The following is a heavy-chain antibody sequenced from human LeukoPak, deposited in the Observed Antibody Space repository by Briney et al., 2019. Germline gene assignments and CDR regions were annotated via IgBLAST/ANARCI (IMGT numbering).Heavy chain of an antibody. CDR3: ARDRYYYDSSGYYYFDY. J-gene: IGHJ4*02. Sequence: SETLSPTCAVYGGSFSGYYWSWIRQPPGKGLEWIGEINHSGSTNYNPSLKSRVTISVDTSKNQFSLKLSSVTAADTAVYYCARDRYYYDSSGYYYFDYWGQGTLVTVSS. CDR2: INHSGST. CDR1: GGSFSGYY. V-gene: IGHV4-34*01. D-gene: IGHD3-22*01.